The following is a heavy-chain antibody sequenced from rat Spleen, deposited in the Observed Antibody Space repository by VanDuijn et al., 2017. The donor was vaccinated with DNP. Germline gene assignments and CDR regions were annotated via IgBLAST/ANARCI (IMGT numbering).Heavy chain of an antibody. CDR2: LNTGGDNT. Sequence: EVQLVESGGGLVQPGRSMKLSCAASGFIFSNYYMAWVRQAPTKGLEWVASLNTGGDNTYYRDSVKGRFTISRDNAKSTLYLQMDSLRSEETATYYCARHVSTTAGNYGMDAWGQGTSVTVSS. J-gene: IGHJ4*01. CDR1: GFIFSNYY. D-gene: IGHD1-2*01. CDR3: ARHVSTTAGNYGMDA. V-gene: IGHV5S11*01.